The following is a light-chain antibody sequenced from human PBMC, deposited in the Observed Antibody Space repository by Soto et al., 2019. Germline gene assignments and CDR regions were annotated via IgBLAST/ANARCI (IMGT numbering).Light chain of an antibody. V-gene: IGKV3-20*01. CDR3: QYNGNSTIT. Sequence: EFVLTQSPGTLSLSPGERATLSCRASQSFILTSLAWYQQKPGQAPRLLIYGTSVRATGIPDRFSGSGSGTDFTLAISRLEPEDFAVYYCQYNGNSTITFGPGTKVDIK. CDR2: GTS. J-gene: IGKJ3*01. CDR1: QSFILTS.